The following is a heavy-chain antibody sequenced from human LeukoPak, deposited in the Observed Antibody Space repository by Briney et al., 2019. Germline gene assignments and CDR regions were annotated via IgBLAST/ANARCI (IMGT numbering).Heavy chain of an antibody. V-gene: IGHV3-30*02. J-gene: IGHJ6*03. CDR1: GFTFSSYG. Sequence: QPGGSLRLSCAASGFTFSSYGMHWVRQAPGKGLEWVAFIRYDGSNKYYADSVKGRFTISRDNSKNTLYLQMNSLRAEDTAVYYCAKVSGRYGDQRYYYYYMDVWGKGTTVTISS. CDR3: AKVSGRYGDQRYYYYYMDV. D-gene: IGHD4-17*01. CDR2: IRYDGSNK.